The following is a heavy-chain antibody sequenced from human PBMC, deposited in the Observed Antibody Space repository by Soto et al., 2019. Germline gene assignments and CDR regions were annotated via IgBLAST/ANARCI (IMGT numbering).Heavy chain of an antibody. Sequence: PGESLNISCVASGFTFSFYSMRWVRPAPGKGLEWVSALNAGGDNTYYVDSVKGRFTISRDNAKKSLYLQMNSLRAEDTAVYYCAVATKADYYYGMEVWGQGTTVTVSS. J-gene: IGHJ6*02. CDR3: AVATKADYYYGMEV. CDR2: LNAGGDNT. CDR1: GFTFSFYS. D-gene: IGHD5-12*01. V-gene: IGHV3-23*01.